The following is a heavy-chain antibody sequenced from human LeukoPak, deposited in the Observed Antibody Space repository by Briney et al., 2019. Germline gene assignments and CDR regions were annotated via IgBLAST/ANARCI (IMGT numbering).Heavy chain of an antibody. CDR2: ISSSSSYI. CDR1: GFTFSSYS. Sequence: GGSLRLSCAVSGFTFSSYSMNWVRQAPGKGLEWVSSISSSSSYIYYADSVKGRFTISRDNAKNSLYLQMNSLRAEDTAVYYCARTEHGLPGTSHYDYWGQGTLVTVSS. D-gene: IGHD2-2*01. V-gene: IGHV3-21*01. CDR3: ARTEHGLPGTSHYDY. J-gene: IGHJ4*02.